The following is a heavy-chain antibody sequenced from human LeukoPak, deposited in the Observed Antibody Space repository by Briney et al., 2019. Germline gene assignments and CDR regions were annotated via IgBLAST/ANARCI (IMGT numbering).Heavy chain of an antibody. D-gene: IGHD3-9*01. J-gene: IGHJ6*02. V-gene: IGHV4-30-4*01. Sequence: SETLSLTCTVSGGSISNDNCCWTWKRPRPGKGLVCIMFMYLSGNTYFNPSLKGRVTMSVATSKNQFSLEMTSVTAADTAVYFCARTRRFFDERSRQKYFYYGLDVWGQGTTVTVSS. CDR1: GGSISNDNCC. CDR2: MYLSGNT. CDR3: ARTRRFFDERSRQKYFYYGLDV.